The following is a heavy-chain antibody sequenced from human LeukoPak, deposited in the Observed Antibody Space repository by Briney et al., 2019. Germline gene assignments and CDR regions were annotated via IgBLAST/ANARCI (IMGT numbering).Heavy chain of an antibody. CDR2: ISSSSGTI. V-gene: IGHV3-48*02. Sequence: PGGSLRLSCVASGFTLSSYSMNWVRQAPGKGLEWVSHISSSSGTIFYADSVKGRFTITRDNAKNSLYLQMNSLRDEDTAVYYCARGGSGRTQDDTYDIWGQGTKVTVSS. J-gene: IGHJ3*02. D-gene: IGHD3-10*01. CDR3: ARGGSGRTQDDTYDI. CDR1: GFTLSSYS.